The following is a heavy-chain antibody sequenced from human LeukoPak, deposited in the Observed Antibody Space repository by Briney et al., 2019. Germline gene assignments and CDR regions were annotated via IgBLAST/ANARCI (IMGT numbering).Heavy chain of an antibody. CDR1: GGSISSSSYY. V-gene: IGHV4-39*07. Sequence: SETLSLTCTVSGGSISSSSYYWGWIRQPPGKGLEWIGSIYYSGSTYYNPSLKSRVTISVDTSKNQFSLKLSSVTAADTAVYYCARRAARPYYFDNWGQGTLVTVSS. D-gene: IGHD6-6*01. CDR3: ARRAARPYYFDN. J-gene: IGHJ4*02. CDR2: IYYSGST.